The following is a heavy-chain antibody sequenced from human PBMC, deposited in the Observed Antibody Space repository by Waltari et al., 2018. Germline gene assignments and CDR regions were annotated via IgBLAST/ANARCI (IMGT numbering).Heavy chain of an antibody. CDR2: IYHSGST. CDR1: SSGYY. D-gene: IGHD3-10*01. J-gene: IGHJ4*02. Sequence: SSGYYWGWIRQPPGKGLEWIGSIYHSGSTYYNPSLKSRVTISVDTSKNQFSLKLSSVTAADTAVYYCARGVVRGVSVDYWGQGTLVTVSS. V-gene: IGHV4-38-2*02. CDR3: ARGVVRGVSVDY.